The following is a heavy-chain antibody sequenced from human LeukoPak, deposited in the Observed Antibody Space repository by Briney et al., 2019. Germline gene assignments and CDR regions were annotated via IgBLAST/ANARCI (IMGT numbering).Heavy chain of an antibody. CDR1: GGSVSSGSYY. CDR2: IYYSGST. J-gene: IGHJ4*02. Sequence: NPSETPSLTCTVSGGSVSSGSYYWSWIRQPPGKGLEWIGYIYYSGSTNYNPSLKSRVTISVDTSKNQFSLKLSSVTAADTAVYYCARVVYAGAPYFDYWGQGTLVTVSS. V-gene: IGHV4-61*01. CDR3: ARVVYAGAPYFDY. D-gene: IGHD2-8*02.